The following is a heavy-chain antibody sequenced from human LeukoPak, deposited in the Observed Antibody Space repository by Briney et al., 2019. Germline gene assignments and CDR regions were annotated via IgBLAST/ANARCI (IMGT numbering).Heavy chain of an antibody. J-gene: IGHJ4*02. CDR3: VKDSHLGSCSGGSCLADY. Sequence: SVKVSCKASGDTFSNSAISWVRQAPGQGLEWMGRIIPILGLTNYTQKFLGRVTLTADKSTSRAYMELSSLRSEDTAVYYCVKDSHLGSCSGGSCLADYWGQGTLVTVSS. CDR2: IIPILGLT. D-gene: IGHD2-15*01. CDR1: GDTFSNSA. V-gene: IGHV1-69*04.